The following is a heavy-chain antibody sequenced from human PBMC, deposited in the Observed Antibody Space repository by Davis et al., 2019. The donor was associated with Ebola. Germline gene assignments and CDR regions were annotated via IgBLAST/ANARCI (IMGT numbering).Heavy chain of an antibody. D-gene: IGHD3-3*01. CDR1: GFPFSAYA. J-gene: IGHJ5*02. V-gene: IGHV3-23*01. CDR2: VSISGRDT. CDR3: TKDFTIST. Sequence: GESLKISCAASGFPFSAYAMSWVRQPPGEGLQWVSTVSISGRDTYYIDSVMGRFTVSRDNSKNMLYLEMNSVRAEDTATYYCTKDFTISTWGQGTLVTVSS.